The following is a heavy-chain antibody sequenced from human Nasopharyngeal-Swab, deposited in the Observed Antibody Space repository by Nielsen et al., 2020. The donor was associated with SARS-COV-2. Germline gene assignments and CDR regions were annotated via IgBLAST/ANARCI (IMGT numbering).Heavy chain of an antibody. CDR3: ARDKGRRYYYDSSGLDY. V-gene: IGHV3-48*02. J-gene: IGHJ4*02. CDR1: GFTFSSYS. D-gene: IGHD3-22*01. Sequence: GESLKISCAASGFTFSSYSMNWVRQAPGKGLEWVSYISSSSSTIYYADSVKGRFTISRDNAKNSLYLQMNSLRDEDTAVYYCARDKGRRYYYDSSGLDYWGQGTLVTVSS. CDR2: ISSSSSTI.